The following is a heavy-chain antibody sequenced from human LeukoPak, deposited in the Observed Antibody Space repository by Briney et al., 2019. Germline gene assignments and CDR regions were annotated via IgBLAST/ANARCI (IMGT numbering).Heavy chain of an antibody. CDR1: GYTFTDYY. D-gene: IGHD5-24*01. J-gene: IGHJ4*02. CDR3: ARGEWLLNY. V-gene: IGHV1-2*02. Sequence: ASVKASCKASGYTFTDYYIHWVRQAPGQGLEWMGWINSKSGGTNYAQKFQGRVTVTRDTSISTAYMELSRLRSDDTAAYYCARGEWLLNYWGQGTLVTVSS. CDR2: INSKSGGT.